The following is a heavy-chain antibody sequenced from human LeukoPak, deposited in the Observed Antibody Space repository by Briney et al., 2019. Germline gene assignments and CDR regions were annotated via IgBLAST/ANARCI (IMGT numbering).Heavy chain of an antibody. CDR1: GGSFSGYY. D-gene: IGHD2-15*01. CDR2: INHSGGT. Sequence: PSKTLSLTCAVYGGSFSGYYWSWIRQPPGKGLEWIGDINHSGGTNYNPSLKSRVTISVDTSKNQFSLKLSSVTAADTAVYYCARGWGYCSGGSCPDYWGQGTLVTVSS. J-gene: IGHJ4*02. V-gene: IGHV4-34*01. CDR3: ARGWGYCSGGSCPDY.